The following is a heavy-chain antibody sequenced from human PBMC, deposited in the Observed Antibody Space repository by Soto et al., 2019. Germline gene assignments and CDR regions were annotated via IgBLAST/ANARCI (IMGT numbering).Heavy chain of an antibody. CDR3: TTRIAARPWWYFDL. CDR2: IKSKTDGGTT. V-gene: IGHV3-15*01. Sequence: GGSLRLSCAASGFTFSNAWMSWVRQAPGKGLEWVGRIKSKTDGGTTDYAAPVKGRFTISRDDSKNTLYLQMNSLKTEDTAVYYCTTRIAARPWWYFDLWGRGTLVTVSS. D-gene: IGHD6-6*01. CDR1: GFTFSNAW. J-gene: IGHJ2*01.